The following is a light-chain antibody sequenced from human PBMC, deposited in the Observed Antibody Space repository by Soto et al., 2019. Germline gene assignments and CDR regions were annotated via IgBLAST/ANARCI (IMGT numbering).Light chain of an antibody. CDR1: SSDVGGYNY. V-gene: IGLV2-11*01. J-gene: IGLJ3*02. Sequence: QSALTQPRSVSGSPGQSVTISCTGTSSDVGGYNYVSWYQQHPGKAPKLMIYDVVKRPSGVPDRFSGSKSGNTASLTISGILAEDEADYYCCSYAGSYTLVFGGGTKLTVL. CDR3: CSYAGSYTLV. CDR2: DVV.